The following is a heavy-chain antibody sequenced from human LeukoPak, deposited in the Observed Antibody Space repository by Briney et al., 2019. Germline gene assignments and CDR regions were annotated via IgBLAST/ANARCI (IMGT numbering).Heavy chain of an antibody. J-gene: IGHJ4*02. V-gene: IGHV3-15*01. CDR3: TTDGGGFPETYGY. D-gene: IGHD3-16*01. CDR2: IKSKTDGGSP. Sequence: GGSLRLSXAASGFTFSNAWMSWVRQAPGKGVEWGGRIKSKTDGGSPGSAAPVKGRFTISRDDSKNTPYLQMNSLKTEATAVYYCTTDGGGFPETYGYWGQGTLVTVSS. CDR1: GFTFSNAW.